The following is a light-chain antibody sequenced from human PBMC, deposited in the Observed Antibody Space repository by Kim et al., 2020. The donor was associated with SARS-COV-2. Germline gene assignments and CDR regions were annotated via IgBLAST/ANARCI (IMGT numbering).Light chain of an antibody. CDR1: QSVSSN. CDR3: HQYNNWPPWT. J-gene: IGKJ1*01. CDR2: GAS. V-gene: IGKV3-15*01. Sequence: EIVMTQSPAILSVSPGERATLSCRGSQSVSSNLAWYQQKPGQAPRLLIYGASTRATGIPARFSGSGSGTQFTLTISSLQSEDFAVYYCHQYNNWPPWTFGQGTKVDIK.